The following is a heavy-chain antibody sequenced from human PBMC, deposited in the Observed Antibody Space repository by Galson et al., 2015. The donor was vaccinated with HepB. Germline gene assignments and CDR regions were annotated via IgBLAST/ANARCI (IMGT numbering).Heavy chain of an antibody. D-gene: IGHD6-13*01. CDR1: GFTFNLYV. V-gene: IGHV3-30*18. J-gene: IGHJ4*01. Sequence: SLRLSCAASGFTFNLYVIYWVRQAPGKGLEWVAAISYDGSKKSYADSVKGRFIISRDNSKNTLYLQMSSLRHEDTAVYYCAKVRTIAVAGTVYFDYWGQEPWSPSPQ. CDR2: ISYDGSKK. CDR3: AKVRTIAVAGTVYFDY.